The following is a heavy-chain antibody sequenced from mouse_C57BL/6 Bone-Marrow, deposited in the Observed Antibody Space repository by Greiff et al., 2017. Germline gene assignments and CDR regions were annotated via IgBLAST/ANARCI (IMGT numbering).Heavy chain of an antibody. CDR2: IWGGGST. J-gene: IGHJ3*01. Sequence: QVQLKQSGPGLVAPSQSLSITCTVSGFSLTSYGVDWVRQPPGQGLEWLGVIWGGGSTNYNSALMSRLSISKDNSKRQVCLTMDSLQTDYRAMDYCARLRLRAYWGQGTLVTVSA. V-gene: IGHV2-9*01. CDR3: ARLRLRAY. CDR1: GFSLTSYG. D-gene: IGHD3-2*02.